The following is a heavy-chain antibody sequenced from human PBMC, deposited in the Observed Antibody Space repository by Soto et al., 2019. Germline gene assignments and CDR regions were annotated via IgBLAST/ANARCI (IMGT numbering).Heavy chain of an antibody. V-gene: IGHV3-33*01. Sequence: XGSLRLSCEASGFTFSSYDMHWVRQAPGKGLEWVAIIWNDGSNEYYADSVKGRFTISRDNSKNTLYLQVSNLRAEDTAVYFCARDQTDSGGYSDSWGQGTLVTVSS. D-gene: IGHD3-22*01. CDR2: IWNDGSNE. CDR1: GFTFSSYD. J-gene: IGHJ4*02. CDR3: ARDQTDSGGYSDS.